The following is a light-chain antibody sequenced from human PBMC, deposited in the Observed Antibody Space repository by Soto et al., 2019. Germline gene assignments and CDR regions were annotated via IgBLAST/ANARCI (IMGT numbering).Light chain of an antibody. J-gene: IGKJ2*01. CDR3: QQYATSPYT. Sequence: DNVLTQSPGTLSFSPGDRATLSCRASQIATNNYLAWYQHRPGQAPRLLIYGASSRAAGIPDRFTGRGSGTDFTLTIKRVEPEDFAVYYCQQYATSPYTFGRGVWLDI. CDR1: QIATNNY. CDR2: GAS. V-gene: IGKV3-20*01.